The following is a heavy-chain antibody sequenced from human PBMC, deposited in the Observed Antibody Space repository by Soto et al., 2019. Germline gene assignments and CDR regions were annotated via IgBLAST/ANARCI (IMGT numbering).Heavy chain of an antibody. CDR3: ARLEGLATISYYFDF. CDR1: GGSISSYY. V-gene: IGHV4-59*08. CDR2: IYYRGST. Sequence: SETLSLTCTVSGGSISSYYWSWIRQPPGKGLEWIGYIYYRGSTYYNPSLKTRVTISLDKSKSQFSLKLNSVTAADSAVYFCARLEGLATISYYFDFWGPGALVTVSS. J-gene: IGHJ4*02. D-gene: IGHD3-9*01.